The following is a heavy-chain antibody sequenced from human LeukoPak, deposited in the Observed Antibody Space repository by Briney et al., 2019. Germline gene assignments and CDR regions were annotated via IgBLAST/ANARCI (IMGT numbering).Heavy chain of an antibody. Sequence: SVKVSCKASGGTFSSYAISWVRQAPGQGLERMGRIIPILGISNYAQKFQGRVTITADKSTSTAYMELSSLRSEDTAVYYCPVGADYFDYWGQGTLVTVSS. CDR3: PVGADYFDY. CDR1: GGTFSSYA. D-gene: IGHD1-26*01. V-gene: IGHV1-69*04. CDR2: IIPILGIS. J-gene: IGHJ4*02.